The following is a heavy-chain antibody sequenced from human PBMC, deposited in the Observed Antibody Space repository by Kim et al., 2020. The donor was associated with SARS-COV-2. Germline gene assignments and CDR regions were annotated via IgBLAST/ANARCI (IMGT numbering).Heavy chain of an antibody. D-gene: IGHD6-19*01. CDR1: GGSISSSSYY. Sequence: SETLSLTCTVSGGSISSSSYYWGWIRQPPGKGLEWIGSIYYSGSTYYNPSLKSRVTISVDTSKNQFSLKLSSVTAADTAVYYCARRCLRAARYSSGRDWGNYFDYWGQGTLVTVSS. CDR2: IYYSGST. V-gene: IGHV4-39*01. CDR3: ARRCLRAARYSSGRDWGNYFDY. J-gene: IGHJ4*02.